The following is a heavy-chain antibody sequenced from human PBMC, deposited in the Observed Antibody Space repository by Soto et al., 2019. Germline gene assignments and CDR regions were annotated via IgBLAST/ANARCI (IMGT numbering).Heavy chain of an antibody. V-gene: IGHV1-8*01. Sequence: KWSPASVKVSCKASGYTFTSYDINWVRQATGQGLEWMGWMNPNSGNTGYAQKFQGRVTMTKNTSISTAYMELSSLRSEDTAVYYCARGRDSGYGDDYYMDVWGKGTTVTVSS. CDR1: GYTFTSYD. J-gene: IGHJ6*03. CDR2: MNPNSGNT. D-gene: IGHD5-12*01. CDR3: ARGRDSGYGDDYYMDV.